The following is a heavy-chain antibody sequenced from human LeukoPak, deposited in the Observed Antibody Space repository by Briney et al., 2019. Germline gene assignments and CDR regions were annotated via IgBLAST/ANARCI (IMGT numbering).Heavy chain of an antibody. D-gene: IGHD6-6*01. CDR3: ASYASQLGPRRYYFDY. CDR2: MNPNSGNT. V-gene: IGHV1-8*01. J-gene: IGHJ4*02. CDR1: GYTFTSYD. Sequence: VASVKVSCKASGYTFTSYDIDWVRQATGQGLEWMGWMNPNSGNTGYAQKFQGRVTMTRNTSISTAYMELSSLRSEDTAVYYCASYASQLGPRRYYFDYWGQGTLVTVSS.